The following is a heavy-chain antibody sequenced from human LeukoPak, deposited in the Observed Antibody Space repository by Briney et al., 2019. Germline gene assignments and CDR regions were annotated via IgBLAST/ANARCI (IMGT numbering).Heavy chain of an antibody. Sequence: SETLSLTCTVAGDSVSSVTDYWAWIRQPPGKGLEWIASADYSGGTYYNPSLESRVAISADMSKKQISLTLTSVTGADTAVYYCAGERGEEYSSGWYKTNYFDNWGQGIRVTVSS. CDR3: AGERGEEYSSGWYKTNYFDN. V-gene: IGHV4-39*07. CDR1: GDSVSSVTDY. CDR2: ADYSGGT. D-gene: IGHD6-19*01. J-gene: IGHJ4*02.